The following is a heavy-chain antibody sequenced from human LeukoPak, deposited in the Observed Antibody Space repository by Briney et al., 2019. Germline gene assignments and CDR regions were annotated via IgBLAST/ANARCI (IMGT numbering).Heavy chain of an antibody. V-gene: IGHV1-18*01. D-gene: IGHD5-12*01. CDR2: ISAHNGNT. Sequence: GASVKVSCKASVYTFTSYGISLVRQAPGQGLEWMGWISAHNGNTKNAQKVQGRVTMTTDTSTRTAYMELRSLRSDDTAVYHCARDRGYSGYAEYYFDYWGQGTLVTVSS. CDR1: VYTFTSYG. CDR3: ARDRGYSGYAEYYFDY. J-gene: IGHJ4*02.